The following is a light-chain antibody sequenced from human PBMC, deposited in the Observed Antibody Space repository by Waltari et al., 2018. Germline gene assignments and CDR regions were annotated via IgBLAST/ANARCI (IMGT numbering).Light chain of an antibody. CDR3: QQYGNSPFA. Sequence: EIVLTQSPGTLSLSPGERVTLSCRASQSLSGDYVAWYQQKPGQAPRLLFYDVSRRATGVPDRSSASGSGTDFSLTISRLEPGDFAVYYCQQYGNSPFAFGQGTRLEIK. J-gene: IGKJ5*01. CDR2: DVS. V-gene: IGKV3-20*01. CDR1: QSLSGDY.